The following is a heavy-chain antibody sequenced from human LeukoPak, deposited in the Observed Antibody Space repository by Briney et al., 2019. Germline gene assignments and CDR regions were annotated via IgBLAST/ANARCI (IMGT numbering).Heavy chain of an antibody. CDR2: IYASGTT. Sequence: SETLSLTCTVSGGSMNGFYWSWIRQPAGKGLEWIGRIYASGTTNYNPSLTSRVTLSLYTSKKKFSLKLRSVTAADTAVYYCARDGYGGLPDFDYWGQGTLVTVSS. V-gene: IGHV4-4*07. D-gene: IGHD5-12*01. CDR3: ARDGYGGLPDFDY. J-gene: IGHJ4*02. CDR1: GGSMNGFY.